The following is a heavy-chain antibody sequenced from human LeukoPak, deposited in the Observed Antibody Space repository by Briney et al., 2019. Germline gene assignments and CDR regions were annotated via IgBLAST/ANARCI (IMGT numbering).Heavy chain of an antibody. CDR3: ARAGLGYCSGGSCYWFDP. CDR1: GGSFSGYY. Sequence: SETLSLTCAVYGGSFSGYYWSWIRQPPGMGLEWIGEINHSGSTNYNPSLKSRVTISVDTSKNQFSLKLSSVTAADTAVYYCARAGLGYCSGGSCYWFDPWGQGTLVTVSS. CDR2: INHSGST. D-gene: IGHD2-15*01. V-gene: IGHV4-34*01. J-gene: IGHJ5*02.